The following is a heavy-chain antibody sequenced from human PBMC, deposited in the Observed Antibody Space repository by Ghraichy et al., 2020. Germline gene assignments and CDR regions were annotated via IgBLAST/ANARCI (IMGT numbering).Heavy chain of an antibody. CDR1: GGSFSGYY. D-gene: IGHD3-22*01. CDR3: ARDRSSGYYYGYFDY. V-gene: IGHV4-34*01. CDR2: INHSGST. J-gene: IGHJ4*02. Sequence: SETLSLTCAVYGGSFSGYYWSWIRQPPGKGLEWIGEINHSGSTNYNPSLKSRVTISVDTSKNQFSLKLSSVTAADTAVYYCARDRSSGYYYGYFDYWGQGTLVTVSS.